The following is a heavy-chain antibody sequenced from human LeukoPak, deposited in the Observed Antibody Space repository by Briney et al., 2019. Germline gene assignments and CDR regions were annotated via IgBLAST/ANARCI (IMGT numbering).Heavy chain of an antibody. J-gene: IGHJ6*02. CDR3: ACKYCGGDCYAGDYGMDV. D-gene: IGHD2-21*02. Sequence: KPSETLSLTCTVSGRSISSYYWSWIRQPPGKVLEWDGYIYYCGKTTSNPSLKGQVTLSVDTSKNQFSLKLSSVTAADTAVYYCACKYCGGDCYAGDYGMDVWGQGTTVTVSS. CDR1: GRSISSYY. V-gene: IGHV4-59*01. CDR2: IYYCGKT.